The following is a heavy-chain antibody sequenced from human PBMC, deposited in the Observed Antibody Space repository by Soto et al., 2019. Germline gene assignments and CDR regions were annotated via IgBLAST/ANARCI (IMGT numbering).Heavy chain of an antibody. J-gene: IGHJ4*02. CDR2: LLAATNKD. CDR1: GFTFSTYG. V-gene: IGHV3-30*18. Sequence: GSLRLSCAASGFTFSTYGFHWVRQAPGKAPEWVAGLLAATNKDYYADSVKGRFTISRDNSKNIFYLQMNSLRDEDTAIYFCAKDDGQGYWGQGTLVTVSS. CDR3: AKDDGQGY.